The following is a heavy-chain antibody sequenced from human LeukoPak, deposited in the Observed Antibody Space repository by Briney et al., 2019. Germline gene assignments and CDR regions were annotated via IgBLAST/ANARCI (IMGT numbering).Heavy chain of an antibody. D-gene: IGHD2-2*01. CDR1: GFTFSSYW. CDR2: IKQDGSEK. V-gene: IGHV3-7*01. Sequence: GGSLRLSCAASGFTFSSYWMSWVRQAPGKGLEWVANIKQDGSEKYYVDSVKGRFTISRDNAKNSLYLQMNSLRAEDTAVYYCARDLSRDCSSTSCYLDYFDYWGQGTLVTVSS. CDR3: ARDLSRDCSSTSCYLDYFDY. J-gene: IGHJ4*02.